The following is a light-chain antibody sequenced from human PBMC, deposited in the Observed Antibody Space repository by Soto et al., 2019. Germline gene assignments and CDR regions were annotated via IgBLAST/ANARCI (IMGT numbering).Light chain of an antibody. CDR3: QQYSSYSLT. CDR2: DAS. V-gene: IGKV1-5*01. Sequence: DIQMTQSPSPLSASVGDRVPISCRASPSVSAWLAWYQQKPGKAPKLLISDASSLKSGVPSRFSGSGYGTEFTLTISSLQPEDFATYYCQQYSSYSLTFGGGTKVEIK. J-gene: IGKJ4*01. CDR1: PSVSAW.